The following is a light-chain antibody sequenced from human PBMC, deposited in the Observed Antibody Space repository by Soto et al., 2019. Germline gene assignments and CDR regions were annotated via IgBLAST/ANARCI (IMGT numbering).Light chain of an antibody. CDR1: QSVDTN. J-gene: IGKJ1*01. V-gene: IGKV3-15*01. CDR2: GAS. CDR3: QQYQYWPPRT. Sequence: VMTQSPGTLSVSPGERATLSCRASQSVDTNLAWYQQKPGQAPRLLISGASTRATGVSARFSGSGSGTEFPLTISSLQSEDFAVYYCQQYQYWPPRTFGQGTKVEIK.